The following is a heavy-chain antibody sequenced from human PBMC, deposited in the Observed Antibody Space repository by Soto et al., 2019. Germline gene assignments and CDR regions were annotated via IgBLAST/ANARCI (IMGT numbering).Heavy chain of an antibody. V-gene: IGHV4-4*02. Sequence: SDTLSLTCSFSVSSIFSFGCCICVRQPPGKGLEWIAEIFHDGNTNYSPSLKSRVTISVDKSQNQFSLNVYSVTAEDTAVYYCERKEGWTGKEQWGQGTLVTVSS. CDR1: VSSIFSFGC. CDR3: ERKEGWTGKEQ. CDR2: IFHDGNT. J-gene: IGHJ4*02. D-gene: IGHD2-8*02.